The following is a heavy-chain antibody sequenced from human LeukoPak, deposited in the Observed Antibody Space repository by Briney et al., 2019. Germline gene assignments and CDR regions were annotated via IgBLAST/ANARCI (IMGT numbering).Heavy chain of an antibody. Sequence: ASVKVSCKVSGYTLTELSMHWVRQAPGKGPEWMGGFDPEDGETIYAQKFQGRVTMTEDTSTDTAYMELSSLRSEDTAVYYCATRKPYYYDSSGYTYDYWGQGTLVTVSS. D-gene: IGHD3-22*01. CDR1: GYTLTELS. CDR2: FDPEDGET. V-gene: IGHV1-24*01. CDR3: ATRKPYYYDSSGYTYDY. J-gene: IGHJ4*02.